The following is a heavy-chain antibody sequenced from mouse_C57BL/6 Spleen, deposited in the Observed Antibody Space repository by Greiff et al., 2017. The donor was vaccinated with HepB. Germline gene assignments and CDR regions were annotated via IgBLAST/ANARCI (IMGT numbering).Heavy chain of an antibody. V-gene: IGHV1-64*01. Sequence: QVQLQQPGAELVKPGASVKLSCKASGYTFTSYWMHWVKQRPGQGLEWIGMIHPNSGSTNYNEKFKSKATLTVDKSSSTAYMQRSSLTSEDSAVYYCARLGLRDYYAMDYWGQGTSVTVSS. CDR2: IHPNSGST. J-gene: IGHJ4*01. D-gene: IGHD2-4*01. CDR1: GYTFTSYW. CDR3: ARLGLRDYYAMDY.